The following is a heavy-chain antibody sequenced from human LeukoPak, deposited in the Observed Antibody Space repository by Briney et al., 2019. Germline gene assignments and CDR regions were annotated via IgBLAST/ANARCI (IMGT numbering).Heavy chain of an antibody. CDR2: ISAYNGNT. V-gene: IGHV1-18*01. CDR3: ARHLVTIFGVVSNWFDP. CDR1: GYTFTSYG. Sequence: ASVKVSCKASGYTFTSYGISWVRQAPGQGLEWMGWISAYNGNTNYAQKLQGRVTMTTDTSTSTAYMELRSLRSDDTAVYYCARHLVTIFGVVSNWFDPWGQGTLVTVSS. D-gene: IGHD3-3*01. J-gene: IGHJ5*02.